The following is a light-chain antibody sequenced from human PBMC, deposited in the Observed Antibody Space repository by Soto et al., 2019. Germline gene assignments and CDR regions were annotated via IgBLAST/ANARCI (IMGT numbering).Light chain of an antibody. J-gene: IGKJ1*01. V-gene: IGKV3-11*01. CDR2: DAS. CDR3: QQRGNWSA. Sequence: EIEVTQSPATLSLSPGERATLSCRASQSVSDYLAWYQQKPGQAPRLLIYDASTRATGIPARFSGSGSGTDFTLIISILEPEDFAVYYCQQRGNWSAFGQGTKVDI. CDR1: QSVSDY.